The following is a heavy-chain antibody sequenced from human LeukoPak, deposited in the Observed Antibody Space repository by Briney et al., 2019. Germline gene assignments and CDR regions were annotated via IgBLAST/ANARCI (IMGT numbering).Heavy chain of an antibody. Sequence: GESLKISCEGSGYNFTIYRIAWVRQMPGKGLECMGIISPGDSAPTYSPSFRGQVTISVDKSINTAYLQWSSLKASDTAMYYCARHGYYYDSSGYLPNIYWGQGTLVTVSS. CDR3: ARHGYYYDSSGYLPNIY. D-gene: IGHD3-22*01. V-gene: IGHV5-51*01. CDR1: GYNFTIYR. CDR2: ISPGDSAP. J-gene: IGHJ4*02.